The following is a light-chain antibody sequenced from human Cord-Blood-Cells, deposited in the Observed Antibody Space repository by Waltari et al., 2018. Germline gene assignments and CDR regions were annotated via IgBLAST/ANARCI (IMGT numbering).Light chain of an antibody. Sequence: SYELTQPPSVSVSPGQTASITCSGDKLGDKYACWYQQKPGQSPVLVIYQDSKRPSGIPGRFSGSNAGNTATLTIGGTQAMEEADYYCQAWDSSTYVVFGGGTKLTVL. CDR3: QAWDSSTYVV. J-gene: IGLJ2*01. V-gene: IGLV3-1*01. CDR2: QDS. CDR1: KLGDKY.